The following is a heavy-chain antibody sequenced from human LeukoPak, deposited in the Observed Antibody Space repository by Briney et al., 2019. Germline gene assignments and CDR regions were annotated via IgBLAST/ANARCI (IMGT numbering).Heavy chain of an antibody. Sequence: GASVKVSCKASGYTFTSYYMHWVRQAPGQRLEWMGWINAGNGNTKYSQEFQGRVTITRDTSASTAYMELSSLRSEDMAVYYCARSYSGSLATIDYWGQGTLVTVSS. J-gene: IGHJ4*02. V-gene: IGHV1-3*03. D-gene: IGHD1-26*01. CDR1: GYTFTSYY. CDR2: INAGNGNT. CDR3: ARSYSGSLATIDY.